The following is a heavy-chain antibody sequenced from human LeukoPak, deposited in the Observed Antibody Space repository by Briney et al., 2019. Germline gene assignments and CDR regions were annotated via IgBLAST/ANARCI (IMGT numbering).Heavy chain of an antibody. CDR3: ARGPSGATSYYMDV. CDR2: MNPNIGYA. CDR1: GYIFTSID. D-gene: IGHD1-26*01. V-gene: IGHV1-8*01. J-gene: IGHJ6*03. Sequence: SVKSSCKASGYIFTSIDINWVRQVTGQGLEWLGWMNPNIGYAENAQKFRGRLTITRDTSINTAYMELGSLTSDDTAVYYCARGPSGATSYYMDVWAKGTTVTVSS.